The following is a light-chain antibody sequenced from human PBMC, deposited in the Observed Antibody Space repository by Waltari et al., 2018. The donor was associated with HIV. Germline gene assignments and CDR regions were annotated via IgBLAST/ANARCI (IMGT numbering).Light chain of an antibody. CDR1: QGISTY. V-gene: IGKV1-9*01. CDR3: QQLNTYPRT. J-gene: IGKJ1*01. CDR2: LAS. Sequence: DIQLTQSPSFLSASVGDRVTITCLASQGISTYLAWYQQKPGKAPKLLIFLASTLQSGVPSRFSGSGSETEFTLTINSLQPEDFATYYCQQLNTYPRTFGQGTKVEIK.